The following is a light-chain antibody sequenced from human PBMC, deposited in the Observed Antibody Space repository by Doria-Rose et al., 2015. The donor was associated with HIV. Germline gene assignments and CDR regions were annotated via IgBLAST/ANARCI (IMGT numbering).Light chain of an antibody. V-gene: IGKV3-20*01. CDR1: QSCSSTY. J-gene: IGKJ1*01. CDR3: HQYGTSWT. CDR2: DGS. Sequence: TQSPGTLSLSPGESATLSCRASQSCSSTYLARYQQQPGQAPSLLISDGSTRATGIPDRFSASGSGTDFTLTINRLEPEDFALYYCHQYGTSWTFGQGTKVEI.